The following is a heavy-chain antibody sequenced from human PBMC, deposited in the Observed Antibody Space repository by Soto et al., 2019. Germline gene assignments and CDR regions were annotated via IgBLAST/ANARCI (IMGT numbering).Heavy chain of an antibody. Sequence: EVQLLESGGGLVQPGGSLRLSCAASRFNFGDYAMSWVRQAPGKGLEWVSSISGNGDNTFYADSVKGRFTISRDNSKSTLYLQLNSMRAEETAVYYCAKARRYLADLPSHTHDASDVWGKGTMVTVS. D-gene: IGHD3-9*01. CDR1: RFNFGDYA. V-gene: IGHV3-23*01. CDR3: AKARRYLADLPSHTHDASDV. J-gene: IGHJ3*01. CDR2: ISGNGDNT.